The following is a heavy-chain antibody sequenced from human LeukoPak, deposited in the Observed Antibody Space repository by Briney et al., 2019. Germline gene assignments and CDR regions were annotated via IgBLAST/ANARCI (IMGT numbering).Heavy chain of an antibody. D-gene: IGHD5-12*01. CDR3: ARDSDSGYGPFAS. CDR2: IHSGGTT. V-gene: IGHV3-53*01. Sequence: GSPRLSCAASGFTFSSYAMSWVRQAPGKGLEWVSVIHSGGTTNYADSVQGRFTISRDNSKTTVYLHMNSLRAEDTAVYYCARDSDSGYGPFASWGQGTLVTVSS. J-gene: IGHJ4*02. CDR1: GFTFSSYA.